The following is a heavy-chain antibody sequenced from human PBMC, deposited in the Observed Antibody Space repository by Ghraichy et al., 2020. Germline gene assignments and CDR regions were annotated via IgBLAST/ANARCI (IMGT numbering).Heavy chain of an antibody. CDR3: ARQRPGICGSDGCYPWLDP. D-gene: IGHD2-21*02. J-gene: IGHJ5*02. V-gene: IGHV4-4*07. Sequence: SETLSLTCTVSGASISTYYWSWIRQPAGKGLEWIGRVYSSGSTNYNPSLKSRVTMSVDTSRNQFSLKLSSVTAADTAVYYCARQRPGICGSDGCYPWLDPWVEGTLVTVSS. CDR2: VYSSGST. CDR1: GASISTYY.